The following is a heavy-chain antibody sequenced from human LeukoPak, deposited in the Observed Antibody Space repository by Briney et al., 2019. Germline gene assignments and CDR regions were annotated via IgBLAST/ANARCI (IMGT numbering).Heavy chain of an antibody. D-gene: IGHD3-10*01. CDR3: AKHYGSGTYYNYFTY. J-gene: IGHJ4*02. Sequence: GGSLRLSCAASGFTFSNYGMHWVRQAPGKGLEWVAVISYDGGTEFSADSVKGRFTISRDNSQNTLFLQMSSLRADDTATYYCAKHYGSGTYYNYFTYCGRGTLVSVSS. V-gene: IGHV3-30*18. CDR2: ISYDGGTE. CDR1: GFTFSNYG.